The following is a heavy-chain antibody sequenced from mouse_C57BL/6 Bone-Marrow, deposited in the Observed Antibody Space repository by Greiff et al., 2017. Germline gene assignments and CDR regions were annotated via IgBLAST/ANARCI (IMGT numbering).Heavy chain of an antibody. J-gene: IGHJ3*01. CDR3: TQTRGWFAY. Sequence: VQLQQSGAELVRPGASVKLSCTASGFNIKDDYMHWVKQRPEQGLEWIGWIDPENGDTEYASKFQGKATITADTSSNTAYLQLSSLTSEDTAVYYCTQTRGWFAYGGQGTLVTVSA. CDR2: IDPENGDT. V-gene: IGHV14-4*01. CDR1: GFNIKDDY.